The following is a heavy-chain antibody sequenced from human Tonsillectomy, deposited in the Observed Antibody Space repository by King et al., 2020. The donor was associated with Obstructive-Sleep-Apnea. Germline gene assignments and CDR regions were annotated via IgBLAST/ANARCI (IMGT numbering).Heavy chain of an antibody. Sequence: QLQESGPGLVKPSQTLSLTCTVSGGSISSADYHWTWIRQPPGKGLEWIGYIYYSGSTYYNPSLKSRVTISVDTSKNQFSLKLSSVTAADTAVYYCARASITMIVVPWGQGTLVTVSS. V-gene: IGHV4-30-4*01. CDR2: IYYSGST. CDR3: ARASITMIVVP. D-gene: IGHD3-22*01. CDR1: GGSISSADYH. J-gene: IGHJ5*02.